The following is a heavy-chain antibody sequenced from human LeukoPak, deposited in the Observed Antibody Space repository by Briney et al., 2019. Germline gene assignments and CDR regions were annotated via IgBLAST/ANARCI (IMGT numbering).Heavy chain of an antibody. CDR3: ARETYASWGFDI. V-gene: IGHV3-7*01. CDR1: GFTFSNNW. Sequence: GGSLRLSCAASGFTFSNNWMTWVRQAPGKGLEWVASVKKDASEKYYVDSVKGRFTISRDNAKNSLYLQMSSLRVEDTAVYYCARETYASWGFDIWGQETMVTVST. CDR2: VKKDASEK. J-gene: IGHJ3*02. D-gene: IGHD3-16*01.